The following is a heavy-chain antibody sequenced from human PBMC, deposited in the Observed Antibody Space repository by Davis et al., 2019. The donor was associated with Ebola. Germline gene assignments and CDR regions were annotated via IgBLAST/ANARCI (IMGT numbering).Heavy chain of an antibody. CDR1: GFTFSSYW. Sequence: HTGGSLRLSCAASGFTFSSYWMHWVRHAPGKGLVWVSRINSDGSSTSYADSVKGRFTISRDNAKNSLYLQMNSLRAEDTAVYYCARERESYYYDSSGYYYSQGDFQHWGQGTLVTVSS. D-gene: IGHD3-22*01. CDR3: ARERESYYYDSSGYYYSQGDFQH. J-gene: IGHJ1*01. CDR2: INSDGSST. V-gene: IGHV3-74*01.